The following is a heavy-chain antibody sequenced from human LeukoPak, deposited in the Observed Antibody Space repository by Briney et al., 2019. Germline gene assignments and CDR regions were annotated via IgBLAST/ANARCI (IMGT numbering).Heavy chain of an antibody. J-gene: IGHJ4*02. Sequence: GGSLRLSCAASGFTLRSYTMNWVRQAPGKGLEWVSSIGISSNKIYYADSVKGRFIISRDNAKNSLYLQMNSLRAEDTAVYYCARDALTGRYYFDYWGQGTLVTVSS. CDR1: GFTLRSYT. V-gene: IGHV3-21*01. CDR2: IGISSNKI. D-gene: IGHD7-27*01. CDR3: ARDALTGRYYFDY.